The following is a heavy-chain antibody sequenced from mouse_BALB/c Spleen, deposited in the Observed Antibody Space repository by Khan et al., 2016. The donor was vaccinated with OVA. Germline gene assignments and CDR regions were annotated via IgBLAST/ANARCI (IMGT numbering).Heavy chain of an antibody. CDR2: ITPNNGGT. J-gene: IGHJ2*01. V-gene: IGHV1-18*01. D-gene: IGHD1-1*01. CDR3: TRGGHGSHFDY. CDR1: GYTFTDYN. Sequence: EVQLHQSGPELVKPGASVKISCKASGYTFTDYNMDWVKQSHGKSLEWIGDITPNNGGTIYNQKFKGKATLTVDKSSSTAYMELRSLTSEDTAVYYCTRGGHGSHFDYWGQGTTRTVSS.